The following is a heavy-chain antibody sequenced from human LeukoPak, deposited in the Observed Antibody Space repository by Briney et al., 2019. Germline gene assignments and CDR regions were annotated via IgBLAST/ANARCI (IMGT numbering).Heavy chain of an antibody. J-gene: IGHJ4*02. CDR2: INPSGGST. V-gene: IGHV1-46*01. CDR1: GYTFTSYY. Sequence: ASVKVSCKASGYTFTSYYMHWVRQAPGQGLEWIGIINPSGGSTSYAQKFQGRVTMTRDTSTSTVYMELSSLRSEDTAVYYCARAGWFGELLNWGQGTLVTVSS. CDR3: ARAGWFGELLN. D-gene: IGHD3-10*01.